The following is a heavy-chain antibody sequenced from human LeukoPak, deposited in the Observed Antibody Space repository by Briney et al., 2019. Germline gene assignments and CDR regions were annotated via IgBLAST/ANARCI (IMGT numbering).Heavy chain of an antibody. Sequence: PSETLSLTCNVSGASVSSGSYYWSWIRQPPGKGLEWIGYMYYSGSTNYNPSLKSRVTISVDTSNNQLSLKLSSVTAADTAVYYCARRYCSGGSCYYFDYWGQGTLVTVSS. J-gene: IGHJ4*02. V-gene: IGHV4-61*01. CDR1: GASVSSGSYY. CDR2: MYYSGST. D-gene: IGHD2-15*01. CDR3: ARRYCSGGSCYYFDY.